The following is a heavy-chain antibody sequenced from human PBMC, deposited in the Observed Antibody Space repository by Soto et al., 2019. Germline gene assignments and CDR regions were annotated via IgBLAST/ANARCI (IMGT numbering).Heavy chain of an antibody. CDR1: GYTFTSYG. CDR2: ISAYSGNT. Sequence: ASVRVSCQASGYTFTSYGISWVRQAPGQGLEWMGWISAYSGNTNYAQKLQGRVTMTTDTSTSTAYMELRSLRSDDTAVYYCAKDRPFRFAGSYYTSLDYWGQGTPVTVSS. J-gene: IGHJ4*02. CDR3: AKDRPFRFAGSYYTSLDY. V-gene: IGHV1-18*01. D-gene: IGHD3-10*01.